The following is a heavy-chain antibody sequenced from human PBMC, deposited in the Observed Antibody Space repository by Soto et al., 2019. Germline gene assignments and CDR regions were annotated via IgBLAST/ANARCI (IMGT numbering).Heavy chain of an antibody. V-gene: IGHV5-10-1*01. D-gene: IGHD6-13*01. CDR2: IDPSDSYT. Sequence: GESLKISCKGSGYSFTSYWITWVRQMPGKGLEWMGRIDPSDSYTKYSPSFQGHVTMSADKSISTVYLQWSSLKASDTAIYYCARWDSSSYYYYGMDVWGQGTTVTVSS. CDR1: GYSFTSYW. J-gene: IGHJ6*02. CDR3: ARWDSSSYYYYGMDV.